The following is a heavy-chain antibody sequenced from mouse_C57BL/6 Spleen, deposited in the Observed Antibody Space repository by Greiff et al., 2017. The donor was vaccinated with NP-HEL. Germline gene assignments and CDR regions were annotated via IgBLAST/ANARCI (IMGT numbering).Heavy chain of an antibody. CDR3: AREGRDYFAY. CDR1: GFTFSSYA. Sequence: EVKVVESGGGLVKPGGSLKLSCAASGFTFSSYAMSWVRQTPEKRLEWVATISDGGSYTYYPDNVKGRFTISRDNAKNNLYLQMSHLKSEDTAMYYCAREGRDYFAYWGQGTLVTVSA. CDR2: ISDGGSYT. J-gene: IGHJ3*01. D-gene: IGHD2-4*01. V-gene: IGHV5-4*01.